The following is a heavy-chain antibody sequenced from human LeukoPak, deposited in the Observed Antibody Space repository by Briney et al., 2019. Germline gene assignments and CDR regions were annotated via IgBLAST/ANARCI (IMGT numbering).Heavy chain of an antibody. CDR2: IYYSGST. CDR1: GGSISSSSYY. J-gene: IGHJ4*02. CDR3: ARPTTWGFDY. D-gene: IGHD5-12*01. V-gene: IGHV4-39*01. Sequence: SETLSLTCTVSGGSISSSSYYWGWIRQPPGKGLEWIRSIYYSGSTYYNPSLKSRVTISVDTSKNQFSLKLSSVTAADTAVYYCARPTTWGFDYWGQGTLVTVSS.